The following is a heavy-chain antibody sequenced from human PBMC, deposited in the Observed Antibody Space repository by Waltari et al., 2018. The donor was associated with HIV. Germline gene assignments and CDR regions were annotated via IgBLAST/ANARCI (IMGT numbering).Heavy chain of an antibody. V-gene: IGHV1-2*02. Sequence: QVELVQSGAEVKKPGASVKVSCKASGYTFTDNYIHWVRQAPGHGLEWMGWINPKSGGTKHEQKFQGRVTMTRDTSMSTVYMEVSRLTSDDTAVYYCARGGASTTPRDYNYYGLDVWGQGTTVTVSS. D-gene: IGHD2-2*01. J-gene: IGHJ6*02. CDR2: INPKSGGT. CDR1: GYTFTDNY. CDR3: ARGGASTTPRDYNYYGLDV.